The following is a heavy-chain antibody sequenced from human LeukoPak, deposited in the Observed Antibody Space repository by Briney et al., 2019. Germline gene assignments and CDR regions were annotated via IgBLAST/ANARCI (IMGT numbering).Heavy chain of an antibody. V-gene: IGHV3-33*01. CDR1: GFTFSSYG. D-gene: IGHD1-1*01. CDR2: IWYDGSNK. CDR3: ARNPTRAPSMDV. J-gene: IGHJ6*02. Sequence: GGSLRLSCAASGFTFSSYGMHWVRQAPGKGLEWVAVIWYDGSNKYYADSVKGRFTISRDNSKNTLYLQMNSLRAEDTAVYYCARNPTRAPSMDVWGQGTTVTVSS.